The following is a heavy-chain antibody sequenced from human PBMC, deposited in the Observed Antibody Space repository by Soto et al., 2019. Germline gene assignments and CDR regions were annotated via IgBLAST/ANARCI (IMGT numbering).Heavy chain of an antibody. CDR3: ARGGVKGTTSRGHVYN. V-gene: IGHV3-11*06. CDR1: GFTFSDYY. D-gene: IGHD1-7*01. J-gene: IGHJ4*02. Sequence: QVQVVESGGGLVKPGGSLRLSCAASGFTFSDYYMSWIRQAPGKGLEWVSFISSSSDSTKYADSVKGRFTISRDNAKNSLYLQLNSLRAEDTAVYYCARGGVKGTTSRGHVYNWGQGTLVTVSS. CDR2: ISSSSDST.